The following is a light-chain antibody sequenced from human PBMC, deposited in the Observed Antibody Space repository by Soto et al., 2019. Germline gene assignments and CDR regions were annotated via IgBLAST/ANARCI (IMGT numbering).Light chain of an antibody. CDR1: TSNIGNNF. CDR2: DNV. V-gene: IGLV1-51*01. J-gene: IGLJ1*01. Sequence: QSVLTQPPSVSAAPGQNVTISCSGTTSNIGNNFVSWYQHLPGTAPKILIYDNVKRPSGIPDRFSGFKSGASATLGITGLQTGDKADYYCGSWDTSLSLCYVFGTGTKVTVL. CDR3: GSWDTSLSLCYV.